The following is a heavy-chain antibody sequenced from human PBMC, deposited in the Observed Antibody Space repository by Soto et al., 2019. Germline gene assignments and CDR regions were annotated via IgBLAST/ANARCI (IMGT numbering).Heavy chain of an antibody. J-gene: IGHJ4*02. CDR1: GFTFINYN. D-gene: IGHD3-22*01. CDR2: ISSSSSTI. Sequence: PGGSLRLSCAASGFTFINYNMNWVRQAPGKGLEWVSSISSSSSTIYYADSVKGRFTISRDNAKNSLYLQMNSLRDEDTAVYYCASRYYYDSSGYYYPYYYWGQGTLVTVSS. V-gene: IGHV3-48*02. CDR3: ASRYYYDSSGYYYPYYY.